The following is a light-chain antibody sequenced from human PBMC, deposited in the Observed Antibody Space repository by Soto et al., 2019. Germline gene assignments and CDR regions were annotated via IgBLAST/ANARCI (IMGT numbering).Light chain of an antibody. V-gene: IGKV1-9*01. Sequence: DIQLTQSPSFLSASVGDRVNITCRASQGIRNSLAWFQQKSGQAPNLLMYSASVLQSGVPSRFSGSGSGTEFTLTISSLQPEDFATYYCQQLTTCPLTFGGGTKVEVK. CDR2: SAS. J-gene: IGKJ4*01. CDR1: QGIRNS. CDR3: QQLTTCPLT.